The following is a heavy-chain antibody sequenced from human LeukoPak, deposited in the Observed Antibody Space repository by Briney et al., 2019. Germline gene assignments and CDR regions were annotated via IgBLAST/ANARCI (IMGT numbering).Heavy chain of an antibody. CDR3: ARHGGVGATLDAFDI. Sequence: GESLKISCKGSGYTFTNYWIGWVRQMPGKGLEWMGIIYPGDSDTRYSPSFQGQVTISADKSISTAYLQWSSLVASDTAMYYCARHGGVGATLDAFDIWAQGTMVTVSA. V-gene: IGHV5-51*01. J-gene: IGHJ3*02. D-gene: IGHD1-26*01. CDR2: IYPGDSDT. CDR1: GYTFTNYW.